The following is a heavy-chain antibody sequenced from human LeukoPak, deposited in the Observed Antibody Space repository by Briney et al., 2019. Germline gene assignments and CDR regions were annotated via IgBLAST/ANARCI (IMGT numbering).Heavy chain of an antibody. CDR2: IIPIFGTA. CDR3: ARGEGTYYGMDV. V-gene: IGHV1-69*13. Sequence: ASVKVSCTASGGTFSSYAISWVRQAPGQGLEWMGGIIPIFGTANYAQKFQGRVTITADESTSTAYMELSSLRSEDTAVYYCARGEGTYYGMDVWGQGTTVTVSS. CDR1: GGTFSSYA. J-gene: IGHJ6*02. D-gene: IGHD3-10*01.